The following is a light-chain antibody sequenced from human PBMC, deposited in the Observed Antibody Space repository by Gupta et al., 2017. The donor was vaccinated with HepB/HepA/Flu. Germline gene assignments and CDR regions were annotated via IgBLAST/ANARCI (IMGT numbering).Light chain of an antibody. J-gene: IGKJ2*04. Sequence: DIQMTQSPSSLSASVGDRATITCRASQSISSYVNWYQQKPGKAPKLLIYAASSLQSGVPSRFSGSGSGTDFTLPISSLQPEDFATYYCQQSYSTPMCSFGQGTKLEIK. CDR2: AAS. CDR3: QQSYSTPMCS. CDR1: QSISSY. V-gene: IGKV1-39*01.